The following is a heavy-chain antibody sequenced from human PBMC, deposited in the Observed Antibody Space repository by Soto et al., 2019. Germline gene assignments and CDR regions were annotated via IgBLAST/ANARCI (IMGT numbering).Heavy chain of an antibody. CDR1: GFTFSSYA. CDR3: AKQSWEGSGSYTLGGGMDV. J-gene: IGHJ6*02. V-gene: IGHV3-23*01. D-gene: IGHD3-10*01. CDR2: ISGSGGST. Sequence: EVQLLESGGGLVQPGGSLRLSCAASGFTFSSYAMSWVRQAPGKGLEWVSAISGSGGSTYYADSVKGRFTISRDNSKNTLYLQMNILRAEDTAVYYCAKQSWEGSGSYTLGGGMDVWGQGTTVTVSS.